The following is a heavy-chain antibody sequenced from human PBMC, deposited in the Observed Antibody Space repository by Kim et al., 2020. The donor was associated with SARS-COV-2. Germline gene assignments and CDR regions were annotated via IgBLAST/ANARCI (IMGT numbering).Heavy chain of an antibody. V-gene: IGHV4-59*01. J-gene: IGHJ4*02. D-gene: IGHD3-9*01. Sequence: RKSRVTISVDTSKNQFSLKLSSVTAADTAVYYCARVSISYYDILTGTFDYWGQGTLVTVSS. CDR3: ARVSISYYDILTGTFDY.